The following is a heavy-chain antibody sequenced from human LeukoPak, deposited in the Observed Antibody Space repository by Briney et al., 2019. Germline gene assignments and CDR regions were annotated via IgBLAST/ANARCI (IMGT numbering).Heavy chain of an antibody. CDR3: ARERSGGSGAFDI. Sequence: SETLSLTCTVSGGSISSYYWSWIRQPPGKGLEWIGYIYYSGSTNYNPSLKSRVTISVDASKNQFSLKLSSVTAADTAVYYCARERSGGSGAFDIWGQGTTVTVSS. D-gene: IGHD2-15*01. CDR2: IYYSGST. V-gene: IGHV4-59*01. J-gene: IGHJ3*02. CDR1: GGSISSYY.